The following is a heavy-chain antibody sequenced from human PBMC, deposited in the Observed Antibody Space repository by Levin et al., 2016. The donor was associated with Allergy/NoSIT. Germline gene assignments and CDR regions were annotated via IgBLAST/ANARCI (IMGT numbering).Heavy chain of an antibody. V-gene: IGHV3-11*06. CDR1: GFTFSDYY. CDR2: ISGSTTYT. J-gene: IGHJ4*02. D-gene: IGHD1-26*01. Sequence: GGSLRLSCSASGFTFSDYYMTWIRQAPGKGLEWLSSISGSTTYTDYAHSVKGRFTVSRDNSKNSLYLQMNSLRPEDTAVYYCARVDKVDYSGSSDNYFEYWGQGTLVTVSS. CDR3: ARVDKVDYSGSSDNYFEY.